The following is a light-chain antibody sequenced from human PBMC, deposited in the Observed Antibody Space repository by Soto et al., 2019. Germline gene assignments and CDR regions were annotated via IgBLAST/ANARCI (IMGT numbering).Light chain of an antibody. CDR1: QGISTF. CDR3: QQLNSYPLT. J-gene: IGKJ4*01. CDR2: AAS. Sequence: DIQLTQSPSFLSASVGDRVTITCRASQGISTFLAWYQQKPGKAPKLLIYAASILQSGVPSRFRGSGSGTDFTLTISRLQPEDFATYFCQQLNSYPLTVGGGTKVDSK. V-gene: IGKV1-9*01.